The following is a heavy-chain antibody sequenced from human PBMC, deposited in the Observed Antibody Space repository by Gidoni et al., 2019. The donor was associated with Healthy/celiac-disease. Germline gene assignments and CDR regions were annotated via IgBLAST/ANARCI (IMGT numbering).Heavy chain of an antibody. CDR1: GFTFSSYW. CDR3: ARASQVYGRHTVGYYGMDV. Sequence: EVQLVESGGGLVQPGGSLRLSCAASGFTFSSYWMHWVRQAPGKGLVWVSRINSDGSSTSYADSVKSRFTISRDNAKNTLYLQMNSLRAEDTAVYYCARASQVYGRHTVGYYGMDVWGQGTTVTVSS. V-gene: IGHV3-74*01. CDR2: INSDGSST. D-gene: IGHD4-17*01. J-gene: IGHJ6*02.